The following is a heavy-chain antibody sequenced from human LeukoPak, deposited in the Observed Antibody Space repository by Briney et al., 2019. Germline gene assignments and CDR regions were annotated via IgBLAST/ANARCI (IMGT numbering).Heavy chain of an antibody. D-gene: IGHD4-17*01. CDR1: GFTFSDYY. CDR3: VRGHDYGDYYYYYYMDV. J-gene: IGHJ6*03. V-gene: IGHV3-11*01. Sequence: PGGSLRLPCAASGFTFSDYYMSWIRQAPGKGLEWVSYISSSGSTIYYADSVKGRFTISRDNAKNSLYLQMNSLRAEDTAVYYCVRGHDYGDYYYYYYMDVWGKGTTVTVSS. CDR2: ISSSGSTI.